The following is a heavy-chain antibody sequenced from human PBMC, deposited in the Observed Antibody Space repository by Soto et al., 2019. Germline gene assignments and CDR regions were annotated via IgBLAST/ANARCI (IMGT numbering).Heavy chain of an antibody. D-gene: IGHD1-26*01. CDR2: IYYSGST. J-gene: IGHJ6*02. CDR3: ARDGNYYGMDV. V-gene: IGHV4-59*01. Sequence: QVQLQESGPGLVKPSETLSLTCTVSGGSISSYDWSWIRQPPGKGLGWIGYIYYSGSTNYNPSLKSRVTISVDTSKNQFSLKLSSVTAADTAVYYCARDGNYYGMDVWGQGTTVTVSS. CDR1: GGSISSYD.